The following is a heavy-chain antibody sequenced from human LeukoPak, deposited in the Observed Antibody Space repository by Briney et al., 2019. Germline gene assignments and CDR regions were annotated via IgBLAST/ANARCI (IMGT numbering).Heavy chain of an antibody. CDR1: GFTFGDYA. V-gene: IGHV3-49*04. CDR3: TRVWLQYFDY. J-gene: IGHJ4*02. Sequence: GGTLRLSCTASGFTFGDYAMSWVRQAPGKGLEWVGFIRSKTYDGTTEYAASVKGRFTISRDDSKRIADLQMNSLKTDDTALYYCTRVWLQYFDYWGQGTLITVSS. CDR2: IRSKTYDGTT. D-gene: IGHD5-24*01.